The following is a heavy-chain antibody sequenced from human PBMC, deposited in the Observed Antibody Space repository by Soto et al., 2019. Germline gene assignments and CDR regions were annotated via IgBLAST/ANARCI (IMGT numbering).Heavy chain of an antibody. Sequence: QVQLVESGGGVVQPGRSLRLSCATSGFTLSEYGMHWVRQAPGKGLEWVALIWHDGSKTNYADSVKGRFTISKDDSNNMLYLQMNSLRDDDTAFYHCARDLSYGSLDFDYRGQGTLVTVSS. CDR1: GFTLSEYG. CDR3: ARDLSYGSLDFDY. CDR2: IWHDGSKT. D-gene: IGHD3-10*01. J-gene: IGHJ4*02. V-gene: IGHV3-33*01.